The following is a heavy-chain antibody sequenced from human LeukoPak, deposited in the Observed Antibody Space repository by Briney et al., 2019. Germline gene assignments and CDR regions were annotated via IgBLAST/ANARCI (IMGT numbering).Heavy chain of an antibody. J-gene: IGHJ6*04. CDR2: IYTGGST. CDR1: GFTVSINY. Sequence: PGGSLGLSCAASGFTVSINYMSWVPQAPGKGLECVSVIYTGGSTYYADSVKGRFTISRDNSKNTLYLQMNSLRAEDTAVYYCARAGLDCSGGSCDFYGMDVWGKGTTVTVSS. D-gene: IGHD2-15*01. V-gene: IGHV3-53*01. CDR3: ARAGLDCSGGSCDFYGMDV.